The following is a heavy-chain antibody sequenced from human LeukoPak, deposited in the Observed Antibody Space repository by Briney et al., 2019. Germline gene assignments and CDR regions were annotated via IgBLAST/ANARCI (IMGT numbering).Heavy chain of an antibody. D-gene: IGHD3-10*01. CDR1: GFTFSSYA. V-gene: IGHV3-23*01. CDR3: ARDYYGSGSHATGMDV. CDR2: ISGGGGST. Sequence: GGSLRLSCAASGFTFSSYAMSWVRQAPGKGLEWVSAISGGGGSTYNADSVKGRFSISRDNSKNTLFLQMNSLRVDDTAVYYCARDYYGSGSHATGMDVWGQGTTVTVSS. J-gene: IGHJ6*02.